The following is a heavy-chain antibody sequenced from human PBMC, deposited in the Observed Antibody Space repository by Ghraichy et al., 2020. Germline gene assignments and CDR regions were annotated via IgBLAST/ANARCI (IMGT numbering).Heavy chain of an antibody. CDR3: ARGPKRSGAYCGGDCYPSYYYYYGMDV. Sequence: GGSLRLSCAASGFTVSSNYMSWVRQAPGKGLEWVSVIYSGGSTYYADSVKGRFTISRHNSKNTLYLQMNSLRAEDTAVYYCARGPKRSGAYCGGDCYPSYYYYYGMDVWGQGTTVTVSS. D-gene: IGHD2-21*02. V-gene: IGHV3-53*04. CDR1: GFTVSSNY. J-gene: IGHJ6*02. CDR2: IYSGGST.